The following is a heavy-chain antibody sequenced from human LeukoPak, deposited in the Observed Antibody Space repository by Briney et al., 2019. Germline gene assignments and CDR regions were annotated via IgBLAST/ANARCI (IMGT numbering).Heavy chain of an antibody. D-gene: IGHD5-24*01. J-gene: IGHJ3*02. CDR3: AKRRDGYNSGAFDI. CDR2: IINSGVST. CDR1: GFTFTNYA. V-gene: IGHV3-23*01. Sequence: PGGSLRLSCAASGFTFTNYAMSWVRQAPGKGLEWVPEIINSGVSTYLADSVQGRFTISRDDSVNTLYLQMSRLRAEDTAVYFCAKRRDGYNSGAFDIWGQGTMVTVSS.